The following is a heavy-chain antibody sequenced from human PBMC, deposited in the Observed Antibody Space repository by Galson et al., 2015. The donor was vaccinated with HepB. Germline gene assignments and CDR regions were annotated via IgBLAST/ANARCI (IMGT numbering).Heavy chain of an antibody. CDR3: ARERDDILTGYSWFDP. J-gene: IGHJ5*02. CDR1: GYTFTGYY. D-gene: IGHD3-9*01. CDR2: INPNSGGT. Sequence: SVKVSCKASGYTFTGYYMHWVRQAPGQGLEWMGWINPNSGGTNYAQKFQGRVTMTRDTSISTAYMELSRLRSDDTAVYYCARERDDILTGYSWFDPWGQGTLVTVSS. V-gene: IGHV1-2*02.